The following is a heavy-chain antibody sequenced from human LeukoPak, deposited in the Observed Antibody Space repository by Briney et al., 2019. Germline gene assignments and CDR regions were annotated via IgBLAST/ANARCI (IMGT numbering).Heavy chain of an antibody. Sequence: GGSLRLSCVGSGFIFGKYAMTWVRQAPGKGLEWVSTISGGGDSTWNADSVKGRFTVSRDNSKNTLYLQMSSLRVEDTAVYYCAKRGSSEPRWYPFDCWCQGTLVTVSS. CDR2: ISGGGDST. J-gene: IGHJ4*01. D-gene: IGHD2-15*01. V-gene: IGHV3-23*01. CDR1: GFIFGKYA. CDR3: AKRGSSEPRWYPFDC.